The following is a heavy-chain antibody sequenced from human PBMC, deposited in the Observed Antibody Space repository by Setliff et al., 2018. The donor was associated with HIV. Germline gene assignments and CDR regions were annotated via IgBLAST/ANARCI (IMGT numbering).Heavy chain of an antibody. CDR3: ARSSRPDMRLAFDI. CDR2: ISKNSFSI. Sequence: PGGSLRLSCAASGFSFSTYPMSWVRQAPGKGLEWVSSISKNSFSIYYTDSGEGRFTLSRDISKNTVYFQMNDLRPEDTAVYFCARSSRPDMRLAFDIWGQGTMVTVSS. D-gene: IGHD3-9*01. CDR1: GFSFSTYP. V-gene: IGHV3-23*01. J-gene: IGHJ3*02.